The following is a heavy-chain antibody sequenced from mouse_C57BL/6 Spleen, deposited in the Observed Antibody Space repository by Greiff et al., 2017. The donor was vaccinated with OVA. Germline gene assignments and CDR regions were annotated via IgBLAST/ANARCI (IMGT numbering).Heavy chain of an antibody. V-gene: IGHV5-9*01. Sequence: EVMLVESGGGLVKPGGSLKLSCAASGFTFSSYTMSWVRQTPEQRLEWVAPISGGGGNTYYPDSVKGRFTISRDNAQNTLYLQMSSLGSEDTALYYCARPPIGFDYGSSHWYFDVWGTGTTVTVSS. D-gene: IGHD1-1*01. J-gene: IGHJ1*03. CDR3: ARPPIGFDYGSSHWYFDV. CDR2: ISGGGGNT. CDR1: GFTFSSYT.